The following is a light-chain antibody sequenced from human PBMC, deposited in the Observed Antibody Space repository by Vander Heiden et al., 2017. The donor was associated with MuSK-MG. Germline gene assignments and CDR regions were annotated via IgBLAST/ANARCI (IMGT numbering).Light chain of an antibody. V-gene: IGKV3-20*01. CDR3: QQYGSSPRT. J-gene: IGKJ1*01. CDR1: QSVSSSY. Sequence: EIVLTQSPGTLSLSPGDRATLPCRASQSVSSSYLAWYQQKPGQAPRLLIYGVSSRATGIPDRFSGSGSGTDFTLTINRLDPEDFAVYFCQQYGSSPRTFGQGTKVEIK. CDR2: GVS.